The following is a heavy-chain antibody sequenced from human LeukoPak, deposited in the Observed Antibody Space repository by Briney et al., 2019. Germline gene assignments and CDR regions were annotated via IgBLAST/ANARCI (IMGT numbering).Heavy chain of an antibody. D-gene: IGHD6-19*01. CDR1: GGSIGTYY. V-gene: IGHV4-59*01. Sequence: SETLSLTCTVSGGSIGTYYWNWIRQPPGKGLEWIGYIYYSGRTKYNPSLKSRVTISVDTSKNQFSLKLSSVTAADTAVYYCARAGTSGQWLSLYWFDPWGQGTLVTVSS. CDR2: IYYSGRT. J-gene: IGHJ5*02. CDR3: ARAGTSGQWLSLYWFDP.